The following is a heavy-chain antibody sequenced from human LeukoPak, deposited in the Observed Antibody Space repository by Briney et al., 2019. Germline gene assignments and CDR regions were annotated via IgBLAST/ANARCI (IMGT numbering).Heavy chain of an antibody. V-gene: IGHV1-46*01. Sequence: ASVNVSCKASGYTFTSYYMHWVRQAPGQGLEWMGVINPSGGSTSYAQKFQGRVTMTRDTSTSTVYMELSSLRSEDTAVYYCARDWRASFYYYYDSSGYPDYWGQGTLVTVSS. CDR3: ARDWRASFYYYYDSSGYPDY. CDR2: INPSGGST. CDR1: GYTFTSYY. J-gene: IGHJ4*02. D-gene: IGHD3-22*01.